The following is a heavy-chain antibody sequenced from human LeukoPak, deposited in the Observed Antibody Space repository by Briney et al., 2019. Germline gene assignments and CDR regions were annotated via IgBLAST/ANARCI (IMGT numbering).Heavy chain of an antibody. CDR1: GGSIGSYC. J-gene: IGHJ3*02. CDR2: IYYSGST. CDR3: ARPRSSSWEDAFDI. D-gene: IGHD6-13*01. V-gene: IGHV4-59*08. Sequence: SETLSLTCTVSGGSIGSYCWSWIRQPPGKGLEWIGYIYYSGSTNYNPSLKSRVTISVDTSKNQFSLKLRIVTAADTAVYYCARPRSSSWEDAFDIWGQGTMVTVSS.